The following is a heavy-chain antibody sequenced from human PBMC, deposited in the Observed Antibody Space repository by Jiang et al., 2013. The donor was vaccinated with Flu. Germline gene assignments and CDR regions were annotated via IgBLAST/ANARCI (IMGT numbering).Heavy chain of an antibody. CDR2: TYYRSKWYN. Sequence: SLTCAISGDSVSSNSAAWNWIRQSPSRGLEWLGRTYYRSKWYNDYAVSVKSRITINPDTSKNQFSLQLNSVTPEDTAVYYCARRVVGYDSSGYYSEFFDYWGQGTLVTVSS. V-gene: IGHV6-1*01. CDR1: GDSVSSNSAA. D-gene: IGHD3-22*01. CDR3: ARRVVGYDSSGYYSEFFDY. J-gene: IGHJ4*02.